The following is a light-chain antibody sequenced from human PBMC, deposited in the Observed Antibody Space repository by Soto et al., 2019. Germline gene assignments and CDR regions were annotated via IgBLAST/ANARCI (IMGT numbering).Light chain of an antibody. V-gene: IGKV1-39*01. CDR2: AAS. CDR1: QSISSS. CDR3: QQSDSTPYT. Sequence: DIQMTQSPSSLSASVGDRVTVTCRASQSISSSLNWYQLKPGKAPKLLVYAASTLPSGVPSRFSGSGSGTDFTLTISSLQPEDFASYYCQQSDSTPYTFGQGTNLEIK. J-gene: IGKJ2*01.